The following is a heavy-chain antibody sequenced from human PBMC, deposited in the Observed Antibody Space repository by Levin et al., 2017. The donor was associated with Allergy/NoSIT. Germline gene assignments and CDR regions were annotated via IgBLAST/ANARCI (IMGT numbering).Heavy chain of an antibody. Sequence: LSLTCAASGFIFSNYGMHWVRQAPGKGLEWVAAISFDGTNTYYGDDVKGRFAISRDNSKNTVYLQMNRLRTEDSAVYYCAKDREYCSGTSDTYGMEVWGQGTSVTVS. CDR1: GFIFSNYG. V-gene: IGHV3-30*18. CDR3: AKDREYCSGTSDTYGMEV. J-gene: IGHJ6*02. CDR2: ISFDGTNT. D-gene: IGHD2-2*01.